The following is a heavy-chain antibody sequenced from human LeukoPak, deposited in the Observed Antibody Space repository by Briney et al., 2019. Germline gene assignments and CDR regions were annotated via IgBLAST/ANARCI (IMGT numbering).Heavy chain of an antibody. CDR1: GGSISSSNW. V-gene: IGHV4-4*02. J-gene: IGHJ4*02. D-gene: IGHD6-13*01. CDR3: ARESPLGAAAGTGFDY. CDR2: IYHSGST. Sequence: SETLSLTCAVSGGSISSSNWWSWVRQPPGKGLEWIGEIYHSGSTNYNPSLKSRVTISVDKSKNQFSLKLSSVTAADTAVYYCARESPLGAAAGTGFDYWGQGTLVTVSS.